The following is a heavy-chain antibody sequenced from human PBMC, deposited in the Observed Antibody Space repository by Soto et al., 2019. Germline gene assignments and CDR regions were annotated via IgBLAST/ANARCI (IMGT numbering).Heavy chain of an antibody. V-gene: IGHV3-15*07. CDR3: AADLPNWGAYAFDY. J-gene: IGHJ4*02. CDR1: GFTFTNAW. CDR2: IKSKNDGGTT. D-gene: IGHD7-27*01. Sequence: GGSLRLYCAASGFTFTNAWLNWVRQAPGKGLEWVGRIKSKNDGGTTDYAAPVKGRFTISRDDSENTVYLQMNSLKTEDTAVYYCAADLPNWGAYAFDYWGQGTLVTVSS.